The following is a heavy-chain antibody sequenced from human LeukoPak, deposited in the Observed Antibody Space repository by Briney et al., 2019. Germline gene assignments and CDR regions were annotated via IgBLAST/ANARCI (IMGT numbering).Heavy chain of an antibody. CDR3: ARDGSSGWHGAVDY. V-gene: IGHV3-7*01. J-gene: IGHJ4*02. Sequence: GSLRLSCAASGFTFSSFWMSWVRQAPGKGLEWVANIKQDGSEKYYVDSVKGRFTISRDNAKNSLYLQMNSLRAEDTAVYYCARDGSSGWHGAVDYWGQGTLVTVSS. CDR2: IKQDGSEK. CDR1: GFTFSSFW. D-gene: IGHD6-19*01.